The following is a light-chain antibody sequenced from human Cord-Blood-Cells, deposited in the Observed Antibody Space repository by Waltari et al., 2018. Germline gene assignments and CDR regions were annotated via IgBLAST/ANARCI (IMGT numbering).Light chain of an antibody. CDR1: SSDVGGYNY. V-gene: IGLV2-14*01. CDR2: DVS. J-gene: IGLJ3*02. CDR3: SSYTSSSTLEV. Sequence: QSALTQPASVSGSPGQSITISCTGTSSDVGGYNYVSWYQQHPGKAPKLMIYDVSNRPSGGSYHFFGSKSGNTASLTISGLQAEDEADYYCSSYTSSSTLEVFGGGTKLTVL.